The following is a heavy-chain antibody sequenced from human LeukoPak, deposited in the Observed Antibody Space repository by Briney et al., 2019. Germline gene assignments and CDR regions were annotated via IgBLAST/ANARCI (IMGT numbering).Heavy chain of an antibody. V-gene: IGHV4-39*01. J-gene: IGHJ4*02. CDR3: ARGLTGIDY. CDR1: GGSISSSSYY. D-gene: IGHD7-27*01. CDR2: IYYSGST. Sequence: SETLSLTRTVSGGSISSSSYYWGWIRQPPGKGLEWIGSIYYSGSTYYNPSLKSRVTISVDTSKNQFSLKLSSVTAADTAVYYCARGLTGIDYWGQGTLVTVSS.